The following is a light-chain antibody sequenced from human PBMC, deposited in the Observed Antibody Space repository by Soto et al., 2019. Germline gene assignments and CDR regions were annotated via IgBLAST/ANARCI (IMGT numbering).Light chain of an antibody. J-gene: IGKJ2*01. CDR3: QHYNGYPYT. CDR1: QSISSW. V-gene: IGKV1-5*01. Sequence: DIQMTQSPSTLSASVGDRVTITCRASQSISSWLAWYLQKPGKAPKLLLYDASTLESGVPSRFSGSGSGTESTLTISSLQPDDFATYYCQHYNGYPYTFGQGTKLEIK. CDR2: DAS.